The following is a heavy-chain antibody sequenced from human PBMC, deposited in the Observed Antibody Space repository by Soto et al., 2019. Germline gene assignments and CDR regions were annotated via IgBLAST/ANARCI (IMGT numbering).Heavy chain of an antibody. CDR3: ASCLVTTYFYYYGMDV. Sequence: QVQLVQSGAEVKKPGSSVKVSCKASGGTFSRYSISWVRQAPGQGLEWMGGIVPVFGTTNYAQKFHGRVTITADESTSTVYMELSSLTSDDTAVYYCASCLVTTYFYYYGMDVWGQGTTVTVSS. CDR2: IVPVFGTT. D-gene: IGHD4-17*01. CDR1: GGTFSRYS. V-gene: IGHV1-69*12. J-gene: IGHJ6*02.